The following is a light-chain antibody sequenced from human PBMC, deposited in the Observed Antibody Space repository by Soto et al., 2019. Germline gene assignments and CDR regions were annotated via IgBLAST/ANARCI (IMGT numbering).Light chain of an antibody. CDR1: QGITNY. Sequence: DIQMTQSPSSLSASVGDRVTIACRASQGITNYLAWYQQKPGEAPKLLIYDASALPRGVPSRFSGSGSGTKFTPTIASLQPDDFATYYCQHSETFGQGTKVDIK. J-gene: IGKJ1*01. CDR2: DAS. CDR3: QHSET. V-gene: IGKV1-16*01.